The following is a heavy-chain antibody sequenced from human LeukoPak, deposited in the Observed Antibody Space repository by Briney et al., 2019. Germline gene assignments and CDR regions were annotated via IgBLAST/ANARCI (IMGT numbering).Heavy chain of an antibody. CDR1: GGSISSYY. CDR3: ARGVGSSSWYVSNWFDP. V-gene: IGHV4-59*01. D-gene: IGHD6-13*01. CDR2: IYYSGST. J-gene: IGHJ5*02. Sequence: SETLSLTCTVSGGSISSYYWSWIWQPPGKGLEWIGYIYYSGSTNYNPSLKSRVTISVDTSKNQFSLKLSSVTAADTAVYYCARGVGSSSWYVSNWFDPWGQGTLVTVSS.